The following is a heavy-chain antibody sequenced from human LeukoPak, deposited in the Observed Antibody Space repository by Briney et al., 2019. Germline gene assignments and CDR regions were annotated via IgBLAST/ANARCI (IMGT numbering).Heavy chain of an antibody. CDR2: IKQDGSEK. J-gene: IGHJ5*02. CDR3: AGARGWEFSS. Sequence: GRSLRLSCAASGFTFSSYWMGWVRQAPGMALAWVATIKQDGSEKYYLDSVKSRFTISRDNAKNSLFLQMNSLRAEDTAVYYCAGARGWEFSSWGQGTLVTVSS. D-gene: IGHD1-26*01. CDR1: GFTFSSYW. V-gene: IGHV3-7*01.